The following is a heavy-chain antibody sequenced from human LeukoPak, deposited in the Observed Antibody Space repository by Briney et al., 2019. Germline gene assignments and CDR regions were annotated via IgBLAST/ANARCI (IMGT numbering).Heavy chain of an antibody. CDR2: IKQDGSEK. V-gene: IGHV3-7*01. CDR1: GFSFNNYR. D-gene: IGHD4-23*01. J-gene: IGHJ4*02. CDR3: ARGRPHGNDY. Sequence: GGSLRLACVAYGFSFNNYRMTWVRQAPGKGLEWVANIKQDGSEKQYVDSVKGRFSISRDNVKNTLYLQMNSLRVEDTAVYYCARGRPHGNDYWGQGTLVTVSS.